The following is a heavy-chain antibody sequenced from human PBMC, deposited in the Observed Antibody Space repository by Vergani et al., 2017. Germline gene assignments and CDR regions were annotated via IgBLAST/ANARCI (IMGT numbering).Heavy chain of an antibody. CDR1: GGSISSGSYY. CDR2: IYTSGST. CDR3: ASIVSGGSIPDGAY. J-gene: IGHJ4*02. V-gene: IGHV4-61*02. D-gene: IGHD2-15*01. Sequence: QVQLQESGPGLVKPSQTLSLTCTVSGGSISSGSYYWSWIRQPAGKGLEWIGRIYTSGSTNYNPSLKSRVTISVDTSKNQFSLKLSSVTAADTAVYYCASIVSGGSIPDGAYWGQGTLVTVSS.